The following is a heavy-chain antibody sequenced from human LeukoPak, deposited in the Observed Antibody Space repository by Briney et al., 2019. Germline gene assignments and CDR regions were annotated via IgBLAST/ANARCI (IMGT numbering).Heavy chain of an antibody. Sequence: SVKVSCKASVGTFSSYTISWVRQAPGQGLEWMGRIIPILGIANYAQKFQGRVTITADKSTSTAYMELSSLRSEDTAVYYCARDCSGGSCYDYWGQGTLVTVSS. CDR1: VGTFSSYT. J-gene: IGHJ4*02. V-gene: IGHV1-69*04. CDR2: IIPILGIA. CDR3: ARDCSGGSCYDY. D-gene: IGHD2-15*01.